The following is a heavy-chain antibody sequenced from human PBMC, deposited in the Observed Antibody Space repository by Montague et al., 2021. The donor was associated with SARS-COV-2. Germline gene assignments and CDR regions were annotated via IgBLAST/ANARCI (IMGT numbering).Heavy chain of an antibody. J-gene: IGHJ3*02. CDR2: IYYSGST. Sequence: SETLSLTCTVPGVSISSYYWTWIRQPPGKGLEWIGFIYYSGSTNYNPSLKSRVTISVDTSTNQFSLKLSSVTAADTAVYYCAKQALTRYCTSTTCFGAAFDIWGQGTMVTVSS. D-gene: IGHD2-2*01. CDR3: AKQALTRYCTSTTCFGAAFDI. CDR1: GVSISSYY. V-gene: IGHV4-59*08.